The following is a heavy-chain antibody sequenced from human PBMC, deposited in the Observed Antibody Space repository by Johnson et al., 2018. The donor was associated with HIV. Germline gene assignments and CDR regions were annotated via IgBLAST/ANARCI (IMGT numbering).Heavy chain of an antibody. CDR1: GFTFSSYA. V-gene: IGHV3-30-3*01. CDR2: ISYDGSNK. CDR3: AKDRIMVRGVIGAFDI. D-gene: IGHD3-10*01. J-gene: IGHJ3*02. Sequence: QMQLVESGGGVVQPGRSLSLSCAAYGFTFSSYAMYWVRQAPGKGLEWVAFISYDGSNKYYADSVRGRFTISRDNSKNTLYLQMNSLRAEDTAVYYCAKDRIMVRGVIGAFDIWGQGTMVTVSS.